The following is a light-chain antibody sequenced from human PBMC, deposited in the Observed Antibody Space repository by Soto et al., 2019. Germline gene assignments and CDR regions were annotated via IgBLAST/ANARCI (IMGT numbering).Light chain of an antibody. J-gene: IGKJ1*01. V-gene: IGKV3-15*01. Sequence: EIVMTQSPAGLSVSPGERATRCCRASQSVRSSIAWYQHKPGQAPRLLIYGASTRATGIPARFSGSGSGTDFTLTISSLEPEDFAVYYCQQYGSSGTFGQGTKVDIK. CDR3: QQYGSSGT. CDR1: QSVRSS. CDR2: GAS.